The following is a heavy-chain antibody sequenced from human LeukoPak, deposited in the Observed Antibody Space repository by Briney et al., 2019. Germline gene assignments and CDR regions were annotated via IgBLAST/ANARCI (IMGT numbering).Heavy chain of an antibody. CDR1: GGSISSGGYY. CDR2: IYYSGST. V-gene: IGHV4-31*03. D-gene: IGHD5-24*01. Sequence: SQTLSLTCTVSGGSISSGGYYWSWIRQHPGKGLEWIGYIYYSGSTYYNPSLKSRVTISVDTSKNQFSLKLSSVTAADTAVYYCARAAEDGYNYDAFDIWGQGTMVTVSS. J-gene: IGHJ3*02. CDR3: ARAAEDGYNYDAFDI.